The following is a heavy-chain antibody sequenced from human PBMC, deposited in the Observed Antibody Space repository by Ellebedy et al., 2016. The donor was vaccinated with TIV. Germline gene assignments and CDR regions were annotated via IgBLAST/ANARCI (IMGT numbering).Heavy chain of an antibody. CDR1: GYNFTNYW. J-gene: IGHJ6*02. D-gene: IGHD4-17*01. CDR2: IFPGDSDT. V-gene: IGHV5-51*01. CDR3: VRDFGETTNYYFGLDV. Sequence: GESLKISCQTSGYNFTNYWIGWVRQTPGKGLEWMGIIFPGDSDTRYGPSFQGQVTISADKSINTAYLQWSRLKASDTAMYYCVRDFGETTNYYFGLDVWGQGTTVTVSS.